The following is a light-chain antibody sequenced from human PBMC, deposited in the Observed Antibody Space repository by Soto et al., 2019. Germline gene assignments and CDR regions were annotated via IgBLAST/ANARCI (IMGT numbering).Light chain of an antibody. CDR3: QQYSDWPPT. CDR2: GAS. CDR1: QSVSSN. J-gene: IGKJ1*01. V-gene: IGKV3-15*01. Sequence: ETVMTPSPATLSVSPGERATLSCRASQSVSSNLAWYQQKPGQAPRLLIYGASTRATGIPVRFSGSGSGTELTLTISSLQSEDFAVYYCQQYSDWPPTFGQGTKVDIK.